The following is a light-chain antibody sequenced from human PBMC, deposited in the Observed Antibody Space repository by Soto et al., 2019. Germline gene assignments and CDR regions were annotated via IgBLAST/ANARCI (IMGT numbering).Light chain of an antibody. Sequence: IVLTPPPDTLSLSPGKRSPVSCRASQSVNSRLAWYQQKPGQAPRLLISGASSRATGIPDRFSGSGSGTDFTLTISRLQPEDFAVYYCQQYCSSPLTFGGGTKVDIK. J-gene: IGKJ4*02. CDR1: QSVNSR. CDR3: QQYCSSPLT. CDR2: GAS. V-gene: IGKV3-20*01.